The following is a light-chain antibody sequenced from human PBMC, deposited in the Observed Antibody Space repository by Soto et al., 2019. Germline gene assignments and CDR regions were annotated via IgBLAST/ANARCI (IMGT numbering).Light chain of an antibody. CDR3: AAWYDSLNGWV. CDR2: SNN. Sequence: QSVLTQPPSASGTPGQRVTISCSGSSSNIGSNTVNWYQQLPGTAPQLLIYSNNQRPSGVPARFSGSKSGTSASLAISGLQSEDEAAYYCAAWYDSLNGWVFGGGTKVTVL. V-gene: IGLV1-44*01. J-gene: IGLJ3*02. CDR1: SSNIGSNT.